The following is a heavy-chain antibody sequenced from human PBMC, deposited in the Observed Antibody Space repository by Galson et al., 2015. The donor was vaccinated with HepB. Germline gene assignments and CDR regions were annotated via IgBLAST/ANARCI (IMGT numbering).Heavy chain of an antibody. Sequence: SLRLSCAASGFTFSSYSMNWVRQAPGKGLEWVSYISSSSSTTYYADSVKGRFTISRDNAKNSLYLQMNSLRDEDTAVYYCARERGDYYCGGDCHRAFDIWGQGTMVTVSS. D-gene: IGHD2-21*01. CDR3: ARERGDYYCGGDCHRAFDI. CDR2: ISSSSSTT. V-gene: IGHV3-48*02. CDR1: GFTFSSYS. J-gene: IGHJ3*02.